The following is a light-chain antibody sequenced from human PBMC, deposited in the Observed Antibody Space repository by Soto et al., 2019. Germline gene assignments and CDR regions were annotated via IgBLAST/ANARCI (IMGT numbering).Light chain of an antibody. CDR1: QIVHNTY. J-gene: IGKJ4*01. CDR3: RQYGRSLEFA. Sequence: EIVFTHSPGTLALSPGGRATLSRRARQIVHNTYLAWSQQKPGQAPRLVIYGASSRATGIPDRFSGSGSGTDFTLTISRLDPEDFAVYYCRQYGRSLEFAVGGGTKVEI. CDR2: GAS. V-gene: IGKV3-20*01.